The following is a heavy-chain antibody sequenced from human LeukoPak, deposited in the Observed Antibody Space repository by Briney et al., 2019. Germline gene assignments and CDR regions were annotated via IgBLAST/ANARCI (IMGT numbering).Heavy chain of an antibody. V-gene: IGHV3-30*18. D-gene: IGHD3-3*01. CDR1: GFTFSSYG. CDR2: ISYDGSNK. J-gene: IGHJ4*02. CDR3: AKDLVFLEWLSPLDY. Sequence: GGSLRLSCAASGFTFSSYGMHWVRQAPGKGLEGVAVISYDGSNKYYADSVKGRFTISRDNSKNTLYLQMNSLRAEDTAVYYCAKDLVFLEWLSPLDYWGQGTLVTVSS.